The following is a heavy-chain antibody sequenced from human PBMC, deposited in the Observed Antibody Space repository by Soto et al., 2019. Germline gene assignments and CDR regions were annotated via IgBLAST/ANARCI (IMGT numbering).Heavy chain of an antibody. D-gene: IGHD6-19*01. CDR2: INHSGST. J-gene: IGHJ4*02. V-gene: IGHV4-34*01. Sequence: QVQLQQWGAGLLKPSETLSLTCAVYGGSFSGYYWSWIRQPPGKGLEWIGEINHSGSTNYNPSLKIRITISVDTSKHQFSLTLSSVTAADTAVYYCARTQWLVPRFDYRGQGTLVTVSS. CDR3: ARTQWLVPRFDY. CDR1: GGSFSGYY.